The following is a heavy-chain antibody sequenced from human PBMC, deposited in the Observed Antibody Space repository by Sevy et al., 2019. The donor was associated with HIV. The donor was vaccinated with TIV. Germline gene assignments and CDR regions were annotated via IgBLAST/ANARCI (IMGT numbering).Heavy chain of an antibody. CDR3: ARHTVTTIRGAFDF. J-gene: IGHJ3*01. V-gene: IGHV3-21*01. CDR1: GFSFSSYA. CDR2: ISSTPGYI. Sequence: GGSLRLSCAASGFSFSSYAMNWVRLAPGKGLEGVSSISSTPGYIYYADSLKGRFTISRDNAKNSLYLQMNSLRAEDTAVYYCARHTVTTIRGAFDFWGQGTMVTVSS. D-gene: IGHD4-17*01.